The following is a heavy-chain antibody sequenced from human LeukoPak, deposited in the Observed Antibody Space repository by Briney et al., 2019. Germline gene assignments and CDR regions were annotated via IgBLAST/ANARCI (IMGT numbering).Heavy chain of an antibody. J-gene: IGHJ4*02. D-gene: IGHD6-19*01. CDR3: ARDIYSSGWTSDDY. V-gene: IGHV1-2*02. CDR1: GYTFTGYY. CDR2: INPSSGGT. Sequence: GASVKVSCTASGYTFTGYYMHWVRQAPGQGLEWMGWINPSSGGTNYAQKFQGRVTMTRDTSISTAYMELSRLRSDDTAVYYCARDIYSSGWTSDDYWGQGTLVTVSS.